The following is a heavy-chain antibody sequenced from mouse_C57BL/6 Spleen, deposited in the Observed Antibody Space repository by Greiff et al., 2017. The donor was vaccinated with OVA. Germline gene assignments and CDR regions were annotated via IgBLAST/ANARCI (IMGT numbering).Heavy chain of an antibody. D-gene: IGHD6-2*01. V-gene: IGHV5-4*01. CDR1: GFTFSSYA. J-gene: IGHJ2*01. CDR3: AREGATSPYYFDY. CDR2: ISDGGSYT. Sequence: EVKLMESGGGLVKPGGSLKLSCAASGFTFSSYAMSWVRQTPEKRLEWVATISDGGSYTYYPDNVKGRFTISRDNAKNNLYLQMSHLKSEDTAMYYCAREGATSPYYFDYWGQGTTLTVSS.